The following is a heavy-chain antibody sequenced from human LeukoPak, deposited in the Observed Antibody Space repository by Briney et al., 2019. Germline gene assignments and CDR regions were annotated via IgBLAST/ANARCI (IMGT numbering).Heavy chain of an antibody. J-gene: IGHJ5*02. CDR2: IYHSGST. Sequence: SQTLSLTCTVSGGSISSGGYYWNWIRQPPGKGLEWIGYIYHSGSTYYNPSLKSRVTISVDRSKNQFSLKLSSVTAADTAVYYCARDRSTVTNWFDPWGQGTLVTVSS. D-gene: IGHD4-17*01. V-gene: IGHV4-30-2*01. CDR1: GGSISSGGYY. CDR3: ARDRSTVTNWFDP.